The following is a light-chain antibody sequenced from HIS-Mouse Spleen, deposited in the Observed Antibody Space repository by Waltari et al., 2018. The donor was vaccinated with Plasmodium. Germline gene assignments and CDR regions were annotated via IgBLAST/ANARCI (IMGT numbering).Light chain of an antibody. V-gene: IGLV2-11*01. CDR1: SSDVGGYNY. CDR2: DVS. CDR3: CSYAGSYFYV. Sequence: QSALTQPRSVSGSPGQSVTISCTGTSSDVGGYNYVSWYQQHPGKAPKLMIYDVSKRPSGVPDRFSRSKSGNTASRTISGLQAEDEADYYCCSYAGSYFYVFGTGTKVTVL. J-gene: IGLJ1*01.